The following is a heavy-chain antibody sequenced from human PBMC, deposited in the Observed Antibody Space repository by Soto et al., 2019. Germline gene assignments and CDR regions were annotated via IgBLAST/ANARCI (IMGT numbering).Heavy chain of an antibody. CDR1: GFTFSTYW. Sequence: PGGSLRLSCSASGFTFSTYWMHWVRQAPGEGLVWVSRINFDGSSIFYADSVRGRFTISRDNAKNTLYLQMHSLRAEDTAIYYCARDRGQLTDFHYWGQGALVTVSS. J-gene: IGHJ4*02. CDR3: ARDRGQLTDFHY. CDR2: INFDGSSI. D-gene: IGHD6-13*01. V-gene: IGHV3-74*01.